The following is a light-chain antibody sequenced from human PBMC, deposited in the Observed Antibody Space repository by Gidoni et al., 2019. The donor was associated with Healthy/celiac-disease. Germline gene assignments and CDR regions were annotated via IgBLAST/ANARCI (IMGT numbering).Light chain of an antibody. J-gene: IGKJ5*01. CDR2: DAS. CDR3: QQRSNWLIT. Sequence: EIVLTQSPATLSLSPGERATLSCRASQSVSSYLAWYQQKPGQAPRLLIYDASNRATGIPARFSGSGSGTDFTLTISRLDPEDFAVYYCQQRSNWLITFGQGTRLEIK. CDR1: QSVSSY. V-gene: IGKV3-11*01.